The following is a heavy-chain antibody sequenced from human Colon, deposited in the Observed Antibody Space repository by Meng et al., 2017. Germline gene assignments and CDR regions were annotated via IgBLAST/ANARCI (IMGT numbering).Heavy chain of an antibody. CDR3: ARTAMLDS. D-gene: IGHD2-2*01. V-gene: IGHV1-8*01. CDR2: MNPNNGNT. J-gene: IGHJ5*01. CDR1: GYTFTSSD. Sequence: VQLVQSVAEVGNPGASVKVTCQASGYTFTSSDINWVRQATGRGLEWLGWMNPNNGNTGSAQKFQGRVSMTRDTSIGTAYMELSGLTSEDTAVYYCARTAMLDSWGQGTLVTVSS.